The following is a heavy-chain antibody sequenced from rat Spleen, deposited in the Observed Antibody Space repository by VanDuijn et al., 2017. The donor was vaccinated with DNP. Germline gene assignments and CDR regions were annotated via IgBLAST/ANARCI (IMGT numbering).Heavy chain of an antibody. Sequence: EVQLVESGGGSVQPGGSLRLSCAASGFTFTDYYMAWVRQTPTKGLEWVATISYDSTRTYYRDSLRGRFTISRDNAKNTQYLQMDSLRSEDTATYFCATVVVTGSLDYWGQGVMVTVSS. V-gene: IGHV5-7*01. CDR1: GFTFTDYY. J-gene: IGHJ2*01. CDR3: ATVVVTGSLDY. CDR2: ISYDSTRT. D-gene: IGHD5-1*01.